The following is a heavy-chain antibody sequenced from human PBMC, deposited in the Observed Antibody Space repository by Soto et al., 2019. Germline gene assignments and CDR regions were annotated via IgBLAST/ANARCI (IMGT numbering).Heavy chain of an antibody. J-gene: IGHJ4*02. CDR1: GGTFSSYA. CDR3: AKMLYPGLPLNYYDSSGSFDY. D-gene: IGHD3-22*01. CDR2: IIPIFGTA. V-gene: IGHV1-69*01. Sequence: QVQLVQSGAEVKKPGSSVKVSCKASGGTFSSYAISWVRQAPGQGLEWMGGIIPIFGTANYAQKFQGRVTITADESTSTAYMELSSLRSEYTAVYYCAKMLYPGLPLNYYDSSGSFDYWGQGTLVTVSS.